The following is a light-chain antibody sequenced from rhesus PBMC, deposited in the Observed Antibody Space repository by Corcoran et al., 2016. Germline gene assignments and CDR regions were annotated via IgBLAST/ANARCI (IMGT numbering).Light chain of an antibody. CDR2: AVT. CDR3: CSYRTGSTFT. J-gene: IGLJ1*01. V-gene: IGLV2-38*01. CDR1: SSDVGGHDY. Sequence: QSALTQPPSVSKSLGQPVTISCTGTSSDVGGHDYVSWYQQSPGKAPKLLIYAVTERPSGVANRFSASKSGNTASLTIAGRQPEDEADYYCCSYRTGSTFTFGGGARLTVL.